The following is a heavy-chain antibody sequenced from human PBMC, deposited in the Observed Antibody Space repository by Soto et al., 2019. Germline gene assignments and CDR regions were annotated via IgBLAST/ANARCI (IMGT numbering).Heavy chain of an antibody. V-gene: IGHV1-18*04. D-gene: IGHD3-22*01. CDR3: ASTYYYDSQEGMDV. CDR2: ISAYNGKT. CDR1: GYTFTSYG. J-gene: IGHJ6*02. Sequence: QVPLVQSGAEVKKPGASVKVSCKASGYTFTSYGISWVRQAPGQGLEWMGWISAYNGKTNYAQKLQGRVTMTTDTATSTAYIEMRSLRSDDTAVYYCASTYYYDSQEGMDVWCRGTTVTVSS.